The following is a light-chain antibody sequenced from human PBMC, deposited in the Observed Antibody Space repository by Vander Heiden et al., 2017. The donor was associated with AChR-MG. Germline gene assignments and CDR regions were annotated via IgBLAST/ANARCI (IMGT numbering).Light chain of an antibody. CDR2: DVS. CDR3: SSYTRSTTGGSTYV. Sequence: QSALTQPASVSGSPGQSITISCTGTSSDVGAYNYVSWYQQHSGKAPRLMIYDVSKRPSGVSDRFSGSKSGNTASLTISGLQAEDEADDYCSSYTRSTTGGSTYVFGTGTKVTGL. CDR1: SSDVGAYNY. V-gene: IGLV2-14*01. J-gene: IGLJ1*01.